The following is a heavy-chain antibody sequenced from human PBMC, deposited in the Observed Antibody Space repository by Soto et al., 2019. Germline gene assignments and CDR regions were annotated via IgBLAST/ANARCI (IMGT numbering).Heavy chain of an antibody. J-gene: IGHJ3*02. CDR2: ISGSGGDT. Sequence: TGGSLRLSCAASGFTFSSYAMSWVRQAPGKGLEWVSAISGSGGDTYYADSVQGRFTISRDNSKNTLYLQMSSLRAEDTAVYYCAKHYCGSGTSCFDAFDIWGQGTMVTVSS. CDR3: AKHYCGSGTSCFDAFDI. D-gene: IGHD2-2*01. V-gene: IGHV3-23*01. CDR1: GFTFSSYA.